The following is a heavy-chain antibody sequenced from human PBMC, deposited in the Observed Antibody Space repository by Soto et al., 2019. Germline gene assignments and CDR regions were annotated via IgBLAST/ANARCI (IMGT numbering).Heavy chain of an antibody. CDR1: GYTFTGYY. CDR2: INPNSGGT. V-gene: IGHV1-2*02. CDR3: ARDAGGSVIYYYYGMDV. J-gene: IGHJ6*02. D-gene: IGHD2-21*01. Sequence: ASVKVSFKASGYTFTGYYMHWVRQAPGQGLEWMGWINPNSGGTNYAQKFQGRVTMTRDTSISTAYMELSRLRSDDTAVYYCARDAGGSVIYYYYGMDVWGQGTTVTVSS.